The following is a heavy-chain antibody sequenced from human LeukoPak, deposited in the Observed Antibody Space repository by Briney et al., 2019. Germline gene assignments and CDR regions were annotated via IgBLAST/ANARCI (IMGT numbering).Heavy chain of an antibody. CDR1: GFTFSSYA. D-gene: IGHD3-10*01. CDR2: ITSNGGSI. CDR3: VKMSVWHYGSGSYGDY. J-gene: IGHJ4*02. Sequence: GGSLRLSCSASGFTFSSYAMHWVRQAPGKGLEYVSAITSNGGSIYFADSVKGRFTISRDNSKNTLYLQMSSLRAEDTAVYHGVKMSVWHYGSGSYGDYWGQGTLVTVSS. V-gene: IGHV3-64D*09.